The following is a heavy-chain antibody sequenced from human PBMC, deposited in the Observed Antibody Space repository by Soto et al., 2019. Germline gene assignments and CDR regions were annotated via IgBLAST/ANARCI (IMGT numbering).Heavy chain of an antibody. J-gene: IGHJ5*02. CDR1: GGTLSCYA. CDR3: ARGNSRLWFDP. D-gene: IGHD6-13*01. CDR2: ISAYNGNT. V-gene: IGHV1-18*01. Sequence: ASGKVACKASGGTLSCYAICSVRHAPGQGLEWMGWISAYNGNTNYAQKLRGRVTMTTDKSTSTAYMELRSLRSDETAVYYCARGNSRLWFDPWGQGTLDSVTS.